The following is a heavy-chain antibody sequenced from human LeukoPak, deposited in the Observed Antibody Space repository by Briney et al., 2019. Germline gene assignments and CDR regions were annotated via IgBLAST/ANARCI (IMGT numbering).Heavy chain of an antibody. V-gene: IGHV3-33*01. CDR3: ARDHDILTGLDY. J-gene: IGHJ4*02. CDR1: GFTFSSYG. CDR2: IWYDGSNK. Sequence: PGRSLRLSCAASGFTFSSYGMHWVRQAPGKGLGWVAVIWYDGSNKYYADSVKGRFTISRDNSKNTLYLQMNSLRAEDTAVYYCARDHDILTGLDYWGQGTLVTVSS. D-gene: IGHD3-9*01.